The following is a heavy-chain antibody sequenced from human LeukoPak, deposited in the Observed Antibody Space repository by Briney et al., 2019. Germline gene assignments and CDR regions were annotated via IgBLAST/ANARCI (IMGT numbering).Heavy chain of an antibody. D-gene: IGHD2-15*01. J-gene: IGHJ3*02. CDR3: ARVGGYCSGGSCYSQQSDAFDI. CDR2: INPNSGGT. CDR1: GYTFTGYC. V-gene: IGHV1-2*02. Sequence: ASVKVSCKPSGYTFTGYCMHWVRQAPGQGLEWMGWINPNSGGTNYAQKFQGRVTMTRDTSISTAYMELSRLRSDDTAVYYCARVGGYCSGGSCYSQQSDAFDIWGQGTMVTVSS.